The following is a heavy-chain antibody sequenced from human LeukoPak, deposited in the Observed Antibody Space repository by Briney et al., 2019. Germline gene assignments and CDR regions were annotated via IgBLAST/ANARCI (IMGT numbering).Heavy chain of an antibody. J-gene: IGHJ4*02. CDR3: ASAGYSYGAFFD. D-gene: IGHD5-18*01. Sequence: GGSLRLSCAASGFTFSSYSMNWVRQAPGKGLEWVSAISGSGGRTFYADSVKGRFAISRDNSKNTVYLQMNSLRAGDTAVYYCASAGYSYGAFFDWGQGTLVTVSS. V-gene: IGHV3-23*01. CDR1: GFTFSSYS. CDR2: ISGSGGRT.